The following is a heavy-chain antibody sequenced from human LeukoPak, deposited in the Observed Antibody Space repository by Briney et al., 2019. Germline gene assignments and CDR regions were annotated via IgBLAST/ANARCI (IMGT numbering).Heavy chain of an antibody. D-gene: IGHD3-10*01. Sequence: GGSLRLSCAASGFIFSSYSMNWVRQSPGKGLEWLSFITSSGSYIYYADSVKGRFTVSRDNAKDSLYLQMNSLRAEDTAVYYCARDQIWLGEFPDAFDIWGQGTMVTVSS. CDR3: ARDQIWLGEFPDAFDI. CDR2: ITSSGSYI. CDR1: GFIFSSYS. V-gene: IGHV3-21*01. J-gene: IGHJ3*02.